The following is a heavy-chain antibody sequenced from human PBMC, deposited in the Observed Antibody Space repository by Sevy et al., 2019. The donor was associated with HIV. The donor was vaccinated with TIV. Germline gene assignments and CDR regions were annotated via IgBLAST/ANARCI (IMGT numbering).Heavy chain of an antibody. Sequence: SGPTLVNPTQTLTLTCTFSGFSLSTSGVGVGWIRQPPGKALEWLALIYWNDDKRYSPSLKSRLTITKDTSKNQVVLTMTNMDPVDTATYYCAHSRAVGLRYFDWLLYSLGRYYFDYWGQGTLVTVSS. CDR2: IYWNDDK. D-gene: IGHD3-9*01. CDR3: AHSRAVGLRYFDWLLYSLGRYYFDY. V-gene: IGHV2-5*01. J-gene: IGHJ4*02. CDR1: GFSLSTSGVG.